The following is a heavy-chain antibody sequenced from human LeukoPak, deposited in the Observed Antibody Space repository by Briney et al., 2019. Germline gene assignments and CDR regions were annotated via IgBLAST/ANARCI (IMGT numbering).Heavy chain of an antibody. J-gene: IGHJ5*02. V-gene: IGHV4-39*07. CDR3: ARGSVVVPAAIYH. CDR2: VYYSGNS. Sequence: SEILSLTCTVSGGSISTNTYYWGWIRQPPGKGLDWIGSVYYSGNSYYNPSLKSRVTISVDTSKNQFSLKLSSVTAADTAVYYCARGSVVVPAAIYHWGQGTLVTVSS. CDR1: GGSISTNTYY. D-gene: IGHD2-2*01.